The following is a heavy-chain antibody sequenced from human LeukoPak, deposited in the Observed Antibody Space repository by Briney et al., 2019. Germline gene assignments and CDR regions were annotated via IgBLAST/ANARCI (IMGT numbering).Heavy chain of an antibody. J-gene: IGHJ3*02. CDR1: GGSISSYY. CDR2: IYYSGST. D-gene: IGHD5-24*01. Sequence: SETLSLTCTVFGGSISSYYWNWIRQPPGKGLEWIGYIYYSGSTNYNPSLKSRVTISVDTSKNQFSLKLSSVTAADTAVYYCAGRLWRRDGYNLSAFDIWGQGTMVTVSS. V-gene: IGHV4-59*01. CDR3: AGRLWRRDGYNLSAFDI.